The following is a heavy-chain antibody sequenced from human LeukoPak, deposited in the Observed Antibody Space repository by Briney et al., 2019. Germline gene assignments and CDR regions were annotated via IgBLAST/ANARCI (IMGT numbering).Heavy chain of an antibody. J-gene: IGHJ4*02. CDR1: GFTFSSYS. D-gene: IGHD3-22*01. CDR2: ISGDGGST. V-gene: IGHV3-43*02. Sequence: GGSLRLSCAASGFTFSSYSMNWVRQAPGKGLEWVSLISGDGGSTYYADSVKGRFTISRDNSKNSLYLQMNSLRTEDTALYYCAKDSPYDSSGYSFDYWGQGTLVTVSS. CDR3: AKDSPYDSSGYSFDY.